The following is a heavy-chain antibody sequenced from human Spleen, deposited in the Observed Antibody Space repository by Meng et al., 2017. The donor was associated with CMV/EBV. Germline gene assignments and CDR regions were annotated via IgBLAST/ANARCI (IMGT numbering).Heavy chain of an antibody. D-gene: IGHD6-19*01. J-gene: IGHJ4*02. CDR3: ARAIGYSSGVTSEYFDY. CDR2: IYYSGST. Sequence: QLQLRESGPGLVKPSETRSLTCTVSGGSISSSSYYWGWIRQPPGKGLEWIGSIYYSGSTYYNPSLKSRVTISVDTSKNQFSLKLSSVTAADTAVYYCARAIGYSSGVTSEYFDYWGQGTLVTVSS. CDR1: GGSISSSSYY. V-gene: IGHV4-39*07.